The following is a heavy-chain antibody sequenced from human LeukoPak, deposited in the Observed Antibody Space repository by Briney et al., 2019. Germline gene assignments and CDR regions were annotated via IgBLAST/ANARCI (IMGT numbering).Heavy chain of an antibody. D-gene: IGHD7-27*01. CDR1: GIIFSGYG. J-gene: IGHJ4*02. Sequence: GGSLRLSCAASGIIFSGYGMHWVRQAPGKGLEWVAFIRYDGSNKFYGDSVKGRYTISRDNSKNTLYLQMNSLRAEDTAVYYCANGDYYFDYWGQGTLVTVSS. CDR3: ANGDYYFDY. V-gene: IGHV3-30*02. CDR2: IRYDGSNK.